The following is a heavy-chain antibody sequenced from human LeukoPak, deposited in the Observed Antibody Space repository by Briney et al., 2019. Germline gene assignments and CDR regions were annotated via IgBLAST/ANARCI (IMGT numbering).Heavy chain of an antibody. CDR2: ISSSGSTI. CDR1: GFTFSSYE. J-gene: IGHJ4*02. CDR3: ARDGVRGSSPPFDY. D-gene: IGHD6-6*01. V-gene: IGHV3-48*03. Sequence: GGSLRLSCAASGFTFSSYEMNWVRQAPGKGLEWVSYISSSGSTIYYADSVKGRFTISRDNAKNSLYLQMSSLRAEDTAVYYCARDGVRGSSPPFDYWGQGTLVTVSS.